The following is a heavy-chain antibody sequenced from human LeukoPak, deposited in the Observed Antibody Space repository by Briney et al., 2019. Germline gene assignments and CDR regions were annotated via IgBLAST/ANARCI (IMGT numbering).Heavy chain of an antibody. D-gene: IGHD3-16*01. CDR3: ARVRGDFETD. Sequence: SETLSLTCSVSGGSISSYYWTWIRQPPGKGLEWIGYRYYSRSTTYNPCLKSRVTISVDTSKSQFSLKLISVTAADTAIYYCARVRGDFETDWGQGTLVTVSS. J-gene: IGHJ1*01. V-gene: IGHV4-59*01. CDR2: RYYSRST. CDR1: GGSISSYY.